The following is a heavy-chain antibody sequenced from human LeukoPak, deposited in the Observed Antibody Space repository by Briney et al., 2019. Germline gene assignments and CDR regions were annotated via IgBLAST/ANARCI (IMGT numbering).Heavy chain of an antibody. CDR2: ISGSGGST. D-gene: IGHD1-26*01. CDR1: GFTFSSYA. V-gene: IGHV3-23*01. Sequence: PGGSLRLSCAASGFTFSSYAMSWVRQAPGKGLEWVSAISGSGGSTYYADSVKGRFTISRDNSKNTLYLQMNSLRAEDTAVYYCAKDQGALVGASSDYWGQGTLVTVSS. CDR3: AKDQGALVGASSDY. J-gene: IGHJ4*02.